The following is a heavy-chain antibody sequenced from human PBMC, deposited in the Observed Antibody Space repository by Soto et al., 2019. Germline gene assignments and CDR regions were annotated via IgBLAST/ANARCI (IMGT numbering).Heavy chain of an antibody. D-gene: IGHD3-10*01. CDR2: ISYDGSNK. CDR3: AKEIWFGELPILDPSEDYYYYGMDV. J-gene: IGHJ6*02. CDR1: GFTFSSYG. Sequence: QVQLVESGGGVVQPGRSLRLSCAASGFTFSSYGMHWVRQAPGKGLEWVAVISYDGSNKYYADSVKGRFTISRDNSKNTLYLQMKSRRAEDTAVYYCAKEIWFGELPILDPSEDYYYYGMDVWGQGTTVTVSS. V-gene: IGHV3-30*18.